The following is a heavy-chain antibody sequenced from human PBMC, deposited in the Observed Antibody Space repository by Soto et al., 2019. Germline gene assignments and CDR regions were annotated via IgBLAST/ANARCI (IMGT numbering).Heavy chain of an antibody. CDR1: GYTLTELS. CDR3: ATKVITMALREKHHDYYCMDV. Sequence: ASVKVSCKVSGYTLTELSMHWVRQAPGKGLEWMGGFDPEDGETIYAQKFQGRVTMTEDTSTDTAYMELSSLRSEDTAVYYCATKVITMALREKHHDYYCMDVWG. V-gene: IGHV1-24*01. D-gene: IGHD3-10*01. CDR2: FDPEDGET. J-gene: IGHJ6*02.